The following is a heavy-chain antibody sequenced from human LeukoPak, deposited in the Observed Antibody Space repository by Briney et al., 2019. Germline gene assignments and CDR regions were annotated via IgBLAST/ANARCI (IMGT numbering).Heavy chain of an antibody. D-gene: IGHD1-26*01. CDR2: INGGGSNT. CDR3: GKNRYSGSLSPFDI. V-gene: IGHV3-23*01. CDR1: GFPFNTYV. Sequence: GGSLRLSCAASGFPFNTYVMSWVRQAPGKGLEWVSAINGGGSNTYYADSVKGRFTISRDNSKNTLYLQMNSLRAEDTAVYYCGKNRYSGSLSPFDIWGQGTMVTVSS. J-gene: IGHJ3*02.